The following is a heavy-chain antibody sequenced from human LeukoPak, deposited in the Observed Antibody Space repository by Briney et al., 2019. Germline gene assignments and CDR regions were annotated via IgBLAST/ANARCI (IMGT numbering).Heavy chain of an antibody. CDR2: FDPEDGET. J-gene: IGHJ4*02. CDR1: GYTFTGYY. CDR3: ATAGPLYDAGFDY. Sequence: ASVKVSCKASGYTFTGYYMHWVRQAPGKGLEWMGGFDPEDGETIYAQKFQGRVTMTEDTSTDTAYMELSSLRSEDTAVYYCATAGPLYDAGFDYWGQGTLVTVSS. D-gene: IGHD3-22*01. V-gene: IGHV1-24*01.